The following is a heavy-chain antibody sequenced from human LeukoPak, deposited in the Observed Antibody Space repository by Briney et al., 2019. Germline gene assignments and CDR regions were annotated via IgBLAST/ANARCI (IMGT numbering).Heavy chain of an antibody. Sequence: PSETLSLTCTVSGGSISSYYWSWIRQPPGKGLEWIGYIYYSGSTNYNPSLKSRVTISVDTSKNQFSLKLSSVTAADTAVYYCARDYFGSRSSSFDPWGQGTLVTVSS. J-gene: IGHJ5*02. V-gene: IGHV4-59*01. D-gene: IGHD3-10*01. CDR1: GGSISSYY. CDR2: IYYSGST. CDR3: ARDYFGSRSSSFDP.